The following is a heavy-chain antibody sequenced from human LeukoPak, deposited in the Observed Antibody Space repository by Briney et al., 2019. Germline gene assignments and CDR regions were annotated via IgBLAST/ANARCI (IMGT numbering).Heavy chain of an antibody. CDR1: GFTFSSYG. D-gene: IGHD4-17*01. V-gene: IGHV3-33*01. J-gene: IGHJ4*02. CDR2: IWYDASNK. Sequence: GGSLRLSCAASGFTFSSYGMHWVRQAPGKGLEWVAVIWYDASNKYYADSVKGRFTISRDNSKNTLYLQMNSLRAEDTAMYYCASLSSTVYGDPDYWGQGTLVTVSS. CDR3: ASLSSTVYGDPDY.